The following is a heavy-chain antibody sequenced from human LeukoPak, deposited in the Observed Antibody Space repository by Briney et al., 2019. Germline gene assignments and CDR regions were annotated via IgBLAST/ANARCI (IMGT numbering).Heavy chain of an antibody. D-gene: IGHD6-13*01. V-gene: IGHV4-61*02. CDR1: GGSISSGSYY. CDR3: ARDFGSSWYGWFDP. Sequence: PSETLSLTCTVSGGSISSGSYYWSWIRQPAGKGLEWIGRIYTSGSTNYNPSLKSRVTISIDTSKNQFPLKLSSVTAADTAVYYCARDFGSSWYGWFDPWGQGTLVTVSS. J-gene: IGHJ5*02. CDR2: IYTSGST.